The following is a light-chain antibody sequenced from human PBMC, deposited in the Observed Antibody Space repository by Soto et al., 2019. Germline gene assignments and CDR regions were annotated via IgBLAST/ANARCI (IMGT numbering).Light chain of an antibody. CDR3: QQRSNWPPT. Sequence: EIVLTQSPATLSLSPGERATLSCRASQSVSSYLAWYQQKPGQAPRLLIYDASNRATGIPARFSGSGSGTDFTLTISSLEPDDFAVYYCQQRSNWPPTFGQGTKLVIK. CDR1: QSVSSY. J-gene: IGKJ2*01. V-gene: IGKV3-11*01. CDR2: DAS.